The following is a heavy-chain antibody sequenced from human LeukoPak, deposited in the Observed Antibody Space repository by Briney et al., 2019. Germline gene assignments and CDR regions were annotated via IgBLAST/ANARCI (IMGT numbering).Heavy chain of an antibody. CDR3: ARDLISNYYGSGSHRDY. D-gene: IGHD3-10*01. CDR2: ISAYNGNT. CDR1: GYTFTSYG. J-gene: IGHJ4*02. Sequence: ASVKVSCKASGYTFTSYGISWVRQAPGQGLEWMGWISAYNGNTNYAQKLQGRVTMTTDTSTSTAYMELRSLRSDDTAVYYCARDLISNYYGSGSHRDYWGQGTLVTVSS. V-gene: IGHV1-18*01.